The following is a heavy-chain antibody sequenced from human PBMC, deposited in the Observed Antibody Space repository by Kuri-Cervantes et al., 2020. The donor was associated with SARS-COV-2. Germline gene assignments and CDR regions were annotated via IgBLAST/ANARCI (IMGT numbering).Heavy chain of an antibody. Sequence: ETLSLTCAASGFTFSSYAMSWVRQAPGKGLEWVSVIYSGGSTYYADSVKGRFTISRDNSKNTLYLQMNSLRAEDTAVYYCARERHRGWFDPWGQGTLVTVSS. CDR2: IYSGGST. CDR3: ARERHRGWFDP. CDR1: GFTFSSYA. J-gene: IGHJ5*02. V-gene: IGHV3-53*05. D-gene: IGHD5/OR15-5a*01.